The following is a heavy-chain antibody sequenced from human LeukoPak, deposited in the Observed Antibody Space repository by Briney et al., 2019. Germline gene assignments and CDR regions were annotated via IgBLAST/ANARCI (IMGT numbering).Heavy chain of an antibody. J-gene: IGHJ5*02. CDR3: ARASQQAAAGVIWFDP. CDR2: IIPIFGTA. D-gene: IGHD6-13*01. CDR1: GGTFSSYA. Sequence: SVKVSCKASGGTFSSYAISWVRQAPGQGLEWMGGIIPIFGTASYAQKFQGRVTITADESTSTAYMELSSLRSEDTAVYYCARASQQAAAGVIWFDPWGQGTLVTVSS. V-gene: IGHV1-69*01.